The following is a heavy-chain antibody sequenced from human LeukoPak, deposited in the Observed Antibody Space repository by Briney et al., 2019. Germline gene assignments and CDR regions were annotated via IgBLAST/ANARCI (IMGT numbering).Heavy chain of an antibody. J-gene: IGHJ4*02. CDR3: AKDPVSSSSWSPASN. CDR1: GFTFSGYA. Sequence: GGSLRLSCAASGFTFSGYAMSWVRRAPGKGLEWVSAISGSGGSTYYADSVKGRFTISRDNSKNTLYLQMNSLRAEDTAVYYCAKDPVSSSSWSPASNWGQGTLVTVSS. CDR2: ISGSGGST. D-gene: IGHD6-13*01. V-gene: IGHV3-23*01.